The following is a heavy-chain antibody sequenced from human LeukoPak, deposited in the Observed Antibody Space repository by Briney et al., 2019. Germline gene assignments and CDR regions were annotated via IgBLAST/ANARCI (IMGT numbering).Heavy chain of an antibody. Sequence: PGGSLRLSCAASGFTFSSYGMHWVRQAPGKGLEWVAVISYDGSNKYYADSVKGRLTISRDNSKNTLYLQMNSLRAEDTAVYYCARDGSYSSSWYFDYWGQGTLVTVSS. V-gene: IGHV3-30*03. CDR2: ISYDGSNK. J-gene: IGHJ4*02. CDR3: ARDGSYSSSWYFDY. CDR1: GFTFSSYG. D-gene: IGHD6-13*01.